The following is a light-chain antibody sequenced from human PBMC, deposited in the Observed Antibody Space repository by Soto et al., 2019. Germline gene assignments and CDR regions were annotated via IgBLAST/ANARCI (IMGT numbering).Light chain of an antibody. Sequence: EIVLPQSPAALSLSPGERATLSCRGSQSISTYLAWYQQKPGQPPRLLIYDASHRATGIPARFGGSGSGTDFTLTISNLEPEDFAVYYCHQRSSWQLTFGGGTKVDIK. CDR3: HQRSSWQLT. CDR1: QSISTY. CDR2: DAS. J-gene: IGKJ4*01. V-gene: IGKV3-11*01.